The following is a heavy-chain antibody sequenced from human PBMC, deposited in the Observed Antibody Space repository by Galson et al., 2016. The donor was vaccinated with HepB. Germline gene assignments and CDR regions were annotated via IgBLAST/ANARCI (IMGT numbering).Heavy chain of an antibody. CDR2: NNRDGSTT. D-gene: IGHD1-7*01. CDR3: ARGCPETTYYYYMDV. V-gene: IGHV3-74*01. J-gene: IGHJ6*03. Sequence: SLRLSCAASGFIFSTYWMHWVRQVPGKGLVWVSRNNRDGSTTSYADSVKGRFTITRDNAKNTLYLQIDSLRAEDTAVYYCARGCPETTYYYYMDVWGKGTTVAVSS. CDR1: GFIFSTYW.